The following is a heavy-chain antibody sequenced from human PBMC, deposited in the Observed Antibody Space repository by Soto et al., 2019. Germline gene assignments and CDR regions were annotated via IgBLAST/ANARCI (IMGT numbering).Heavy chain of an antibody. Sequence: PGGSLRLSCSASGFTFSSYAMHWVRQAPGKGLEYVSAISGNGGSTYYADSVKGRFTISRDNSKNTLYLQMNSLKTEDTAVYYSTAGPPLLRLRSTLHSSYYGMDVLGHGTTVTVSS. J-gene: IGHJ6*02. V-gene: IGHV3-64D*08. D-gene: IGHD2-15*01. CDR1: GFTFSSYA. CDR3: TAGPPLLRLRSTLHSSYYGMDV. CDR2: ISGNGGST.